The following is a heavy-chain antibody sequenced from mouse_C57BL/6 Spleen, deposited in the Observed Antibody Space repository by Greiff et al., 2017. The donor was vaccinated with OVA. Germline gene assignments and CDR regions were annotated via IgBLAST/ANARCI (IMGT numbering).Heavy chain of an antibody. CDR2: INPSNGGT. Sequence: VQLQESGTELVKPGASVKLSCKASGYTFTSYWMHWVKQRPGQGLEWIGNINPSNGGTNYNEKFKSKATLTVDKSSSTAYMQLSSLTSEDSAVYYCARETAAQAFDYWGQGTTLTVSS. J-gene: IGHJ2*01. V-gene: IGHV1-53*01. CDR3: ARETAAQAFDY. CDR1: GYTFTSYW. D-gene: IGHD3-2*02.